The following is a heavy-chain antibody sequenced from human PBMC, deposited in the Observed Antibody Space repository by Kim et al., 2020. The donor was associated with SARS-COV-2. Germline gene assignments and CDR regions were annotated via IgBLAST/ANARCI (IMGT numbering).Heavy chain of an antibody. D-gene: IGHD6-13*01. V-gene: IGHV3-21*01. J-gene: IGHJ3*02. CDR1: GFTFSSYS. CDR3: ARDNAPSALWIAAAVDI. Sequence: GGSLRLSCAASGFTFSSYSMNWVRQAPGKGLEWVSSISSSSSYIYYADSVKGRFTISRDNAKNSLYLQMNSLRAEDTAVYYCARDNAPSALWIAAAVDIWGQGKMVTVSS. CDR2: ISSSSSYI.